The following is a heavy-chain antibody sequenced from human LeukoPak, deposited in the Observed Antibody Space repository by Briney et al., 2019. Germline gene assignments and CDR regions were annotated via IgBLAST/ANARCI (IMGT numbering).Heavy chain of an antibody. CDR3: ARAYLTVTTGDLGY. V-gene: IGHV3-30-3*01. Sequence: GGSLRLYCAASGFTFSSYAMHWVRQSPGKGLEWVAVISYDGSNKYYADSVKGRFTISRDNSKNTLYLQMNSLRAEDTAVYYCARAYLTVTTGDLGYWGQGTLVTVSS. CDR2: ISYDGSNK. CDR1: GFTFSSYA. D-gene: IGHD4-17*01. J-gene: IGHJ4*02.